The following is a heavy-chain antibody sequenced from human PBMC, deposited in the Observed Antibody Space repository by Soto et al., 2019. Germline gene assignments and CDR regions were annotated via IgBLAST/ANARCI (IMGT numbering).Heavy chain of an antibody. CDR3: AKEAGDH. V-gene: IGHV1-69*01. D-gene: IGHD3-10*01. CDR2: IIPIFGIK. J-gene: IGHJ4*02. CDR1: GGTFNTYA. Sequence: QMQLVQSGAEVKERGSSVKISCKTSGGTFNTYALTWVRQAPGQGLEWIGGIIPIFGIKNVAQRFQGRVTINADESLTTAYXEMTSLRSDDTAVYYCAKEAGDHWGQGTLVTVSS.